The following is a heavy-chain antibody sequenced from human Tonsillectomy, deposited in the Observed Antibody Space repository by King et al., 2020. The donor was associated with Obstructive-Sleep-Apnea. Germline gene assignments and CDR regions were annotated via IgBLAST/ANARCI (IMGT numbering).Heavy chain of an antibody. D-gene: IGHD1-26*01. J-gene: IGHJ3*02. CDR1: GGSISSYY. CDR2: IYYSGSS. V-gene: IGHV4-59*08. Sequence: QLQESGPGLVKPSETLSLTCTISGGSISSYYWSWIRQPPGKGLEWIGYIYYSGSSNYNPSLKSRVTISVDSSKNQFSLKLSSVTAADTAVYYCARQGEPDAFDIWGQGTMVTVSS. CDR3: ARQGEPDAFDI.